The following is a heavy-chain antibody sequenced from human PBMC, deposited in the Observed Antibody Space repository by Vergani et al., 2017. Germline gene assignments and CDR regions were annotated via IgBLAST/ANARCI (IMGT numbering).Heavy chain of an antibody. J-gene: IGHJ4*02. CDR3: ALEMATIMEFDY. Sequence: VQLVQSGAEVKKPGESLKISCKGSGYSFTSYWIGWVRQMPGKGLEWMGWINPNSGGTNYAQKFQGRVTMTRDTSISTAYMELSRLRSDDTAVYYCALEMATIMEFDYWGQGTLVTVSS. D-gene: IGHD5-24*01. V-gene: IGHV1-2*02. CDR1: GYSFTSYW. CDR2: INPNSGGT.